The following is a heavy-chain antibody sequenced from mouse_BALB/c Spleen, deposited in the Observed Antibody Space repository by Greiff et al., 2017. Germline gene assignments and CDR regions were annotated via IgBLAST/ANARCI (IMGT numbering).Heavy chain of an antibody. J-gene: IGHJ3*01. CDR1: GSTFTNYW. CDR3: ARSGSSYFDY. D-gene: IGHD1-1*01. CDR2: IYPGGGYT. Sequence: VQLQQSGAELVRPGTSVKMSCKAAGSTFTNYWLGWVKQRPGNGLEWIGDIYPGGGYTNYTEKFKGKATLTADTSSSTAYMQLSSLTSEDTAICYSARSGSSYFDYWGQGTLVTVSA. V-gene: IGHV1-63*02.